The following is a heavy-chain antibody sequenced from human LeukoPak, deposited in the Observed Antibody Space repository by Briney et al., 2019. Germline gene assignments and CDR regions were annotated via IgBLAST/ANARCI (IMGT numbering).Heavy chain of an antibody. CDR3: AREGDYDSSGYYFDY. D-gene: IGHD3-22*01. V-gene: IGHV1-69*04. J-gene: IGHJ4*02. CDR1: GGTFSSYA. CDR2: MIPIFGIA. Sequence: ASVKVSCKAAGGTFSSYAISGVRQAPGQGREWMGRMIPIFGIANYAQKFQGRVTITADKSTSTAYMELSSLRSEDTAVYYCAREGDYDSSGYYFDYWGQGTLVTVSS.